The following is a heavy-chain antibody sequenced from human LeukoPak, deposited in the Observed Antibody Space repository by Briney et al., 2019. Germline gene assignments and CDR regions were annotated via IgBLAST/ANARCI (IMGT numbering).Heavy chain of an antibody. CDR3: ARSDTAMEYYYYYYMDV. CDR2: IIPIFGTA. V-gene: IGHV1-69*06. Sequence: GASVKVSCKASGGTFSSYAISWVRQAPGQGLEWMGGIIPIFGTANYAQKFQGRVTITADKSTSTAYMELSSLRSEDTAVYYCARSDTAMEYYYYYYMDVWGKGTTVTVSS. CDR1: GGTFSSYA. J-gene: IGHJ6*03. D-gene: IGHD5-18*01.